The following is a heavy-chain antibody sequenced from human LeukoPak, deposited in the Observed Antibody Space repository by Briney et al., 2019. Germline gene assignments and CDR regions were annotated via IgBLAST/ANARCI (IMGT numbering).Heavy chain of an antibody. CDR3: ARCVPTCSI. J-gene: IGHJ4*02. Sequence: GGSLRLSCAASGFTFSRYEMNWVRQAPGKGLEWVSYISGSGTTIYYADSVKGRFTMSRDNAKNSVYLQMGSLRAEDTAVYYCARCVPTCSIWGQGTLVTVSS. V-gene: IGHV3-48*03. D-gene: IGHD2-21*01. CDR1: GFTFSRYE. CDR2: ISGSGTTI.